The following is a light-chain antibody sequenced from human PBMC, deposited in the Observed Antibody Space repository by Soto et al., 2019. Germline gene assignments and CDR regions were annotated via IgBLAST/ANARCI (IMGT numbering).Light chain of an antibody. CDR1: QSLSSDF. J-gene: IGKJ4*01. Sequence: EIVLTQSPGTLSLSPGERAILSCRASQSLSSDFLAWYQQKPGQAPRLLIYSSSNRATGIPDRFSGSGSGTDFTLTISRLEPADFADYYCQQYGRSPLTVGGGTKVDSK. V-gene: IGKV3-20*01. CDR3: QQYGRSPLT. CDR2: SSS.